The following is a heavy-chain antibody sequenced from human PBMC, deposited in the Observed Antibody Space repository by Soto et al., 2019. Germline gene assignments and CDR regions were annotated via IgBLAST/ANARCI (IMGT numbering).Heavy chain of an antibody. J-gene: IGHJ4*02. Sequence: ASVKVSCKASGYTFTSYYMHWVRQAPGQGLEWMGIVNPSGGSTSYAQKFQGRVTMTRDTSTSTVYMELNSLRAEDTAVYYCAKDLEDYGDYVGNDYWGQGTLVTVSS. CDR1: GYTFTSYY. D-gene: IGHD4-17*01. V-gene: IGHV1-46*01. CDR3: AKDLEDYGDYVGNDY. CDR2: VNPSGGST.